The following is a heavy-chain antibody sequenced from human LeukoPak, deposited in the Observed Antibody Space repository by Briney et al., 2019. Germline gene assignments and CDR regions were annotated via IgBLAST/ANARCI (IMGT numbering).Heavy chain of an antibody. J-gene: IGHJ4*02. V-gene: IGHV4-59*12. CDR1: GGSISSYY. Sequence: SETLSLTCTVSGGSISSYYWSWVRQPPGKGLEWIGYIYHSGSTYYNPSLKSRVTISVDRSKNQFSLKLSSVTAADTAVYYCAREGTYYYDSSGDSRGYWGQGTLVTVSS. D-gene: IGHD3-22*01. CDR3: AREGTYYYDSSGDSRGY. CDR2: IYHSGST.